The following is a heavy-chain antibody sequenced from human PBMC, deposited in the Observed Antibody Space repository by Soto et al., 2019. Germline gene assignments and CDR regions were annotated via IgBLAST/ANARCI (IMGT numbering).Heavy chain of an antibody. D-gene: IGHD3-16*02. J-gene: IGHJ4*02. CDR3: TTAPRYDYVWGSYRYRDY. CDR2: IKSKTDGGTT. CDR1: GFTFSNAW. V-gene: IGHV3-15*07. Sequence: EVQLVESGGGLVKPGGSLRLSCAASGFTFSNAWMNWVRQAPGKGLEWVGRIKSKTDGGTTDYAAPVKGRSTISRDDSKNTLYLQMNSLKTEDTAVYYCTTAPRYDYVWGSYRYRDYWGQGTLVTVSS.